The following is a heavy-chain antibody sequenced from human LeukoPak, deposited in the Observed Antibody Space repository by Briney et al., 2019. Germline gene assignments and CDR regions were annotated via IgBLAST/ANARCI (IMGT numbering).Heavy chain of an antibody. CDR3: ARAPSSGYISVYFDY. Sequence: GGSLRLSCAASGFTFSSYEINWVRQAPGKGLEWISYTSNSGRTVYYGDSVKGRFTISRDNAKNSLYLQMNSLRAEDTAVYYCARAPSSGYISVYFDYWGQGTLVTVSS. V-gene: IGHV3-48*03. CDR2: TSNSGRTV. D-gene: IGHD3-22*01. J-gene: IGHJ4*02. CDR1: GFTFSSYE.